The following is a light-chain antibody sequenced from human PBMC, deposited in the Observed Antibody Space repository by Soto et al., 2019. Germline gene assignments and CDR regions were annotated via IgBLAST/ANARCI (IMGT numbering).Light chain of an antibody. J-gene: IGKJ4*01. CDR1: RDIGTY. V-gene: IGKV1-33*01. CDR3: QQYYNLPPLT. CDR2: DAS. Sequence: IQLTQSPSSLSAFVGDRVTITCQARRDIGTYLQWYQQKPGKAPSLLISDASKLEAGVPSRFSGSGSGSDFTFTITSLLPEDLATYYCQQYYNLPPLTFGGGTKVDIK.